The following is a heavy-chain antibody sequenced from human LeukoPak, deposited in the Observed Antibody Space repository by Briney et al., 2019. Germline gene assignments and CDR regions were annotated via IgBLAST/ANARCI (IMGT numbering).Heavy chain of an antibody. CDR1: GYTFTSYD. Sequence: GASVKLSCKASGYTFTSYDINWVRQPTGPGLEWMGWMNPNSGNTGYAQKFQGRVTMTRNTSISTAYMELSSLRSEDTAVYYCARRGINYYYYYMDVWGKGTTVTVSS. V-gene: IGHV1-8*02. CDR3: ARRGINYYYYYMDV. J-gene: IGHJ6*03. D-gene: IGHD3-10*01. CDR2: MNPNSGNT.